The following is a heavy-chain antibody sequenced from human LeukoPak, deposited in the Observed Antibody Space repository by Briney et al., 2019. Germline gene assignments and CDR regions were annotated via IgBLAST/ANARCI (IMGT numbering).Heavy chain of an antibody. Sequence: ASVKVSCKASGGTFSSYAISWVRQAPGQGLEWMGGIIPIFGTANYAQKFQGRVTITADESTSTAYMELSSLRSEDTAVYYCARDLGYSYGVGGGSWGQGTLVTVSS. CDR2: IIPIFGTA. CDR3: ARDLGYSYGVGGGS. CDR1: GGTFSSYA. J-gene: IGHJ4*02. V-gene: IGHV1-69*13. D-gene: IGHD5-18*01.